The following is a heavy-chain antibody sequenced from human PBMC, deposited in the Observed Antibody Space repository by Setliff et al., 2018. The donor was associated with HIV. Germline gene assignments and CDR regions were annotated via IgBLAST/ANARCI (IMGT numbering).Heavy chain of an antibody. CDR3: ARGGAAVLPLDF. J-gene: IGHJ4*02. Sequence: PSETLSLTCTVSGGSMTSSNYYWGWIRQSPGRGLEWIGSISSSGSTTYHPSLRSRVTVSAATSKNQFSLKLTSVTAADTAVYFCARGGAAVLPLDFWGQGTLVTVSS. CDR1: GGSMTSSNYY. D-gene: IGHD6-25*01. V-gene: IGHV4-39*07. CDR2: ISSSGST.